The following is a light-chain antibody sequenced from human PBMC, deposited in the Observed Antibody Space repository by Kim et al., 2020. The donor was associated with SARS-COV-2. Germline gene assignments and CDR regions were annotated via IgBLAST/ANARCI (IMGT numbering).Light chain of an antibody. CDR2: DVT. V-gene: IGLV2-11*01. CDR3: CSYAVPYTWV. Sequence: QSALTQPRSVSGSPGQSVTISCIVGDYNYVTWFQQHPGKAPKFIIYDVTQRPSGVPDRFSGSKSGNTASLTISGLQPEDEGDYYCCSYAVPYTWVFGGGTKRTVL. CDR1: VGDYNY. J-gene: IGLJ3*02.